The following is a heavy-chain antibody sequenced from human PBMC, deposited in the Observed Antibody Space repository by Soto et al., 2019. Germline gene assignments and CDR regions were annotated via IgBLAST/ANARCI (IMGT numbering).Heavy chain of an antibody. D-gene: IGHD3-10*01. CDR1: GYTFTRYA. Sequence: ASVKVSCKVSGYTFTRYALHWVRQAPGQRLEWMGWINAGNGNTKYSQKFQGRVTITRDTSASTAYMELSSLRSEDTAVYYCARSRGFGELLYRFDYWGQGTLVTVSS. CDR3: ARSRGFGELLYRFDY. J-gene: IGHJ4*02. V-gene: IGHV1-3*01. CDR2: INAGNGNT.